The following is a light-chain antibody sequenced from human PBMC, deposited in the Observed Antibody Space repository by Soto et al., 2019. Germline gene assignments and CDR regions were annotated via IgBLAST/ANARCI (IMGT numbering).Light chain of an antibody. Sequence: EIVLTQSPVTLSLSPGERATLSCRASQSVGSYLAWYQQKPGQAPRLLIYAASSRATGIPDRFSGSGSGTDFTLTISRLEPEDFAVYFCQQYGSSPWTFGQGTKVDIK. V-gene: IGKV3-20*01. J-gene: IGKJ1*01. CDR3: QQYGSSPWT. CDR2: AAS. CDR1: QSVGSY.